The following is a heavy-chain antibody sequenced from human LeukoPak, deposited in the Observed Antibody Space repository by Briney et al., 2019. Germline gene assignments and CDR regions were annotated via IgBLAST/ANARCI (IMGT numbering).Heavy chain of an antibody. D-gene: IGHD3-10*01. J-gene: IGHJ6*03. CDR2: INHSGST. CDR1: GGSFSGYY. Sequence: SETLSLTCTVYGGSFSGYYWSWIRQPPGKGLEWIGEINHSGSTNYNPSLKSRVTISVDTSKNQFSLKLSSVTAADTAVYYCARDLFYGSGSMDVWGKGTTVTVSS. V-gene: IGHV4-34*01. CDR3: ARDLFYGSGSMDV.